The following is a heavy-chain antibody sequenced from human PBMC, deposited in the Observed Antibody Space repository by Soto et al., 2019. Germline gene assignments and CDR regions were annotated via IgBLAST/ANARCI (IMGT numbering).Heavy chain of an antibody. Sequence: SETLSLTYNFSGVPITIGAYYWTWIRQPPGKGLEWIGYIYHSGSTYYNPSLKSRVTISVDRSKNQFSLKLSSVTAADTAVYYCARVPDRWGQG. CDR3: ARVPDR. V-gene: IGHV4-30-2*01. D-gene: IGHD2-2*01. J-gene: IGHJ5*02. CDR2: IYHSGST. CDR1: GVPITIGAYY.